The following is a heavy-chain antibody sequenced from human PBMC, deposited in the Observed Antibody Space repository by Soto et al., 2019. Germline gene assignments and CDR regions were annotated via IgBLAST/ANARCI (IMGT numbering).Heavy chain of an antibody. V-gene: IGHV5-51*01. CDR3: ARSAGNAGRFSEY. J-gene: IGHJ4*02. Sequence: GGSLKISCKGSWYTFNRYWIGWVRQMPGEGLEWLGVIYPGDSDTRYSPSFQGQVTISADKSINTAYLQWGSLKASDSAIYYCARSAGNAGRFSEYSGEGTLVTVSS. D-gene: IGHD2-15*01. CDR2: IYPGDSDT. CDR1: WYTFNRYW.